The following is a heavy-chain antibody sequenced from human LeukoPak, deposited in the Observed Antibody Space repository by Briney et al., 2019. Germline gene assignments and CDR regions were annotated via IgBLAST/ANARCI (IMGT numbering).Heavy chain of an antibody. D-gene: IGHD1-26*01. CDR1: GFTFSSYA. Sequence: GGSLRLSCAASGFTFSSYAMHWVRQAPGKGLEWVAVISYDGSNKYYADSVKGRSTISRDNSKNTLYLQMNSLRAEDTAVYYCAREETKVVGASFPDPYFDYWGQGTLVTVSS. V-gene: IGHV3-30-3*01. CDR2: ISYDGSNK. J-gene: IGHJ4*02. CDR3: AREETKVVGASFPDPYFDY.